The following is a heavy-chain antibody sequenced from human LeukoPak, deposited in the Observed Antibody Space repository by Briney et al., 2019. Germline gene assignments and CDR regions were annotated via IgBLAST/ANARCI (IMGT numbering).Heavy chain of an antibody. J-gene: IGHJ4*02. CDR2: VYHSGST. V-gene: IGHV4-38-2*02. Sequence: SETLSLTCTVSGFPISSGYYWGWIRQPPGKGLEWIGSVYHSGSTYYNPSLKSRVTISIDTSKNQFSLKLSSVTAADTAVYYCARDILTGYSKGYFDYWGQGTLVTVSS. CDR1: GFPISSGYY. CDR3: ARDILTGYSKGYFDY. D-gene: IGHD3-9*01.